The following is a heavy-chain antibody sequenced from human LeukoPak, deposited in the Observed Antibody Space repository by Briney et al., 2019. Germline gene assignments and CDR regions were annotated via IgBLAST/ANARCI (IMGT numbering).Heavy chain of an antibody. D-gene: IGHD3-22*01. CDR2: INPNSGGT. V-gene: IGHV1-2*02. Sequence: ASVKVSCKASGYTVTGYYMHWVRQAPGQGLERMGWINPNSGGTNYAQKFQGRVTMTRDTSISTAYMELSRLRSDDTAVYYCARESGYYHASDYWGQGTLVTVSS. CDR1: GYTVTGYY. J-gene: IGHJ4*02. CDR3: ARESGYYHASDY.